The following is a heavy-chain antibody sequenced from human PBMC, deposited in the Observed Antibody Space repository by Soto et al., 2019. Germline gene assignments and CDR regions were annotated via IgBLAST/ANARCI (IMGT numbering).Heavy chain of an antibody. Sequence: QVQLVESGGGVVQPGRSLRLSCAASGFTFSSYAMHWVRQAPGKGLEWVAVISYDGSNKYYADSVKGRFTISRDNSKNTLYLQMNSLRAEDTAVYYCARSSRTAAVPAEVYYYDMDVWGQGTTVTVSS. V-gene: IGHV3-30-3*01. CDR1: GFTFSSYA. CDR3: ARSSRTAAVPAEVYYYDMDV. CDR2: ISYDGSNK. D-gene: IGHD2-2*01. J-gene: IGHJ6*02.